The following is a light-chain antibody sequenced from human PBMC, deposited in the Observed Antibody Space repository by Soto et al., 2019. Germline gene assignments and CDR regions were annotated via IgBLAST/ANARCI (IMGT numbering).Light chain of an antibody. CDR2: EVN. J-gene: IGLJ2*01. Sequence: QSVLTQPASVSGSPGQSITISCTGTSSDIGGYNFVSWYQHHPGKAPKLMIYEVNNRPSGVSSRFSGSKSGNTASLTISGLQTEDEADYYCSSYTSSSTPVVFGGGTKLTVL. CDR1: SSDIGGYNF. CDR3: SSYTSSSTPVV. V-gene: IGLV2-14*01.